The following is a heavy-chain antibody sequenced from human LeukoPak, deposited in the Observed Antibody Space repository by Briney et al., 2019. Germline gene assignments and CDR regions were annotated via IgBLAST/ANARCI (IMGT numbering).Heavy chain of an antibody. CDR3: ASQASREDYFDY. CDR1: GGSFSGYY. Sequence: SETLSLACAVYGGSFSGYYWSWIRQHPGKGLEWIGYIYYSGSTYYNPSLKSRVTISVDTPKNQFSLKLSSVTAADTAVYYCASQASREDYFDYWGQGTLVTVSS. CDR2: IYYSGST. D-gene: IGHD1-26*01. V-gene: IGHV4-31*11. J-gene: IGHJ4*02.